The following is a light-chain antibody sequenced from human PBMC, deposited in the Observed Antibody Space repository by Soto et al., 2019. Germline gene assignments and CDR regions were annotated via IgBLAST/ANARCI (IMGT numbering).Light chain of an antibody. CDR1: SSDVGGYNY. CDR2: EVN. CDR3: SSFAGSFGV. J-gene: IGLJ3*02. V-gene: IGLV2-8*01. Sequence: QSALTQPPSASGSPGQSVTISCAGTSSDVGGYNYVSWYQQHPGKAPKLMISEVNKRPSGVPDRFSGSKSGNTASLTVSGLQTEDEADYYCSSFAGSFGVFGGGTKLTVL.